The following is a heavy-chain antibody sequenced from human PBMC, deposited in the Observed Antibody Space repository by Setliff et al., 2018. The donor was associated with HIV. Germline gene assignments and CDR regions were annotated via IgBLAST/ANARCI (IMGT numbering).Heavy chain of an antibody. CDR3: ARGRSRYYYDGSGYYVDY. CDR2: IYYIGNT. Sequence: PSETLSLTCTVSGGSISGYYWSWIRQPPGKGLEWIGYIYYIGNTNYNPYLKGRVTLSVDTSKNQLSLKLSSVTAADTAVYYCARGRSRYYYDGSGYYVDYWGQGTLVTVS. V-gene: IGHV4-59*01. D-gene: IGHD3-22*01. CDR1: GGSISGYY. J-gene: IGHJ4*02.